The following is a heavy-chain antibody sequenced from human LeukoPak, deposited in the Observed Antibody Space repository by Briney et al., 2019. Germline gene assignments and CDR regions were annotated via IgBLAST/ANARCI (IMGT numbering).Heavy chain of an antibody. V-gene: IGHV1-24*01. CDR2: FDPEDGET. CDR1: GYTLTELS. CDR3: ATDYCSGGSCYVRAFDI. J-gene: IGHJ3*02. Sequence: ASVNVSCKVSGYTLTELSINWVRQAPGKGLEWMGVFDPEDGETIYVQKFQGRVTMTEDTSTDTAYMELSSLRSEDTTMYYCATDYCSGGSCYVRAFDIGGQGTMVTVSS. D-gene: IGHD2-15*01.